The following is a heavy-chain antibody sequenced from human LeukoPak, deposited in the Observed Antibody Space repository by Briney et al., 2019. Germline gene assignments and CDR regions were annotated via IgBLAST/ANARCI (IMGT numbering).Heavy chain of an antibody. V-gene: IGHV3-7*01. J-gene: IGHJ4*02. CDR1: GFTFRNYA. D-gene: IGHD1-26*01. CDR3: ARDLLGWELHYFDY. Sequence: QSGGSLRLSCAATGFTFRNYAMSWVRQAPGKGLEWVANIKQDGSRKYYVDSVKGRFTISRDNAKSSLYLQMNSLRSEDTAVYYCARDLLGWELHYFDYWGQGTLVTVSS. CDR2: IKQDGSRK.